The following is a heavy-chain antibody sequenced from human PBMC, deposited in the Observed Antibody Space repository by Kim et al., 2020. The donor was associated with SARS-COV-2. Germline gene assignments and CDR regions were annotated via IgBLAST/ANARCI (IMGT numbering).Heavy chain of an antibody. J-gene: IGHJ4*01. CDR2: IWYDGSNK. CDR3: AKDYCSSTSCYSHYFDY. CDR1: GFTLSNYG. D-gene: IGHD2-2*01. Sequence: GGSLRLSCTASGFTLSNYGMHWVRQAPGKGLEWVTVIWYDGSNKYYADSVKGRFTISRDNSKNTLYLQMNSLRAEDTAIYYCAKDYCSSTSCYSHYFDY. V-gene: IGHV3-33*06.